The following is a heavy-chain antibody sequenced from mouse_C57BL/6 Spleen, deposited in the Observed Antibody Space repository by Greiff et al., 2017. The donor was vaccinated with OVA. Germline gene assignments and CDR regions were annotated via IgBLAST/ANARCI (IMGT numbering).Heavy chain of an antibody. V-gene: IGHV1-69*01. D-gene: IGHD2-1*01. CDR3: ARYQGNYESY. CDR2: IEPSDSYT. Sequence: QVQLQQPGAELVMPGASVKLSCKASGYTFTSYWMHWVKQRPGQGLEWIGEIEPSDSYTNYNQKFKGKSTLTVDKSSSTAYMQLSSLTSEDSAVYYCARYQGNYESYGGQGTTLTVSS. J-gene: IGHJ2*01. CDR1: GYTFTSYW.